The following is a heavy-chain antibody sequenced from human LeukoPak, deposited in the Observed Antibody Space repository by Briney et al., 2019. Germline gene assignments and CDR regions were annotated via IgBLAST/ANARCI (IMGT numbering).Heavy chain of an antibody. Sequence: GGSLRLSCAASGFTFSSSAMSWVRQAPGKGLEWLSGISGSGGGTYYADSVKGRFTISRDDFKNTLYLQMHSLRAEDTAVYYCAKSGGSSGWLYWGQGTLVTVSS. CDR2: ISGSGGGT. J-gene: IGHJ4*02. V-gene: IGHV3-23*01. CDR3: AKSGGSSGWLY. D-gene: IGHD6-19*01. CDR1: GFTFSSSA.